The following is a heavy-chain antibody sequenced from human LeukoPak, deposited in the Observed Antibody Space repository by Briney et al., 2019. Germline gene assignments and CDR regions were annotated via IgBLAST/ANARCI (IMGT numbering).Heavy chain of an antibody. V-gene: IGHV4-59*01. Sequence: KASETLSLTCTVSGDSISSYYWSWIRQPPGKGLEWIGYIYYSGSTDYNPSLKSRVTMSVDTSKNQFSLNLSSVTAADTALYYCARGPAPLSYSYTMDLWGQGTTVTVAS. CDR2: IYYSGST. CDR3: ARGPAPLSYSYTMDL. CDR1: GDSISSYY. J-gene: IGHJ6*02.